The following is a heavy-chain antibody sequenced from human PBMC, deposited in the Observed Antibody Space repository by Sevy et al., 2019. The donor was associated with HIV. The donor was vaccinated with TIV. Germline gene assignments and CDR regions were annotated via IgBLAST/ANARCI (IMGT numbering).Heavy chain of an antibody. V-gene: IGHV4-34*01. CDR1: DGSFSGYY. J-gene: IGHJ5*02. CDR2: INESGIT. D-gene: IGHD2-2*01. Sequence: SETLSLTCAVHDGSFSGYYWNWIRQLPGKGLEWIGEINESGITYYNPSLKSRVTISVDTSKKQFSLKLNSVTAADTAVYFCARSPPVVVVPGAPSWFDPWGQGTLDTVSS. CDR3: ARSPPVVVVPGAPSWFDP.